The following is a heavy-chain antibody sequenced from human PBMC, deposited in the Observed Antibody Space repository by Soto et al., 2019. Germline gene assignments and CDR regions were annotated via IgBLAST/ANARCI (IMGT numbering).Heavy chain of an antibody. D-gene: IGHD3-22*01. CDR1: GFTFTSSA. V-gene: IGHV1-58*01. CDR3: AADPGSITMRGGAFDI. Sequence: QMQLVQSGPEVKKPGTSVKVSCKASGFTFTSSAVQWVRQARGQRLEWIGWIVVGSGNTNYAQKFQERVTITRDMSTSTAYMKLSSLRSEDTAVYYCAADPGSITMRGGAFDIWGQGTMVTVSS. CDR2: IVVGSGNT. J-gene: IGHJ3*02.